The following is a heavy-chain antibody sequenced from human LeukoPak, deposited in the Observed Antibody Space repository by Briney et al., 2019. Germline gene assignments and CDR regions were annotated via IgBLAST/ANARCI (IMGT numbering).Heavy chain of an antibody. CDR2: INPSGGST. J-gene: IGHJ5*02. CDR1: GYTFTSYY. Sequence: ASVKVSCKASGYTFTSYYMHWVRQAPGQGLEWMGIINPSGGSTSYAQKFQGGVTMTRDTSTSTVYMELSSLRSEETAVYYCARAKWLRFVWFDPWGQGTLVTVSS. D-gene: IGHD5-12*01. V-gene: IGHV1-46*01. CDR3: ARAKWLRFVWFDP.